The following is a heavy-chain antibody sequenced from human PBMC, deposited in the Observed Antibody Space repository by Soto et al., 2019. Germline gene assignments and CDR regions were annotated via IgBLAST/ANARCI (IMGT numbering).Heavy chain of an antibody. J-gene: IGHJ6*02. CDR3: ACCSGGSCFGMDV. D-gene: IGHD2-15*01. CDR2: ISSSSSYT. V-gene: IGHV3-11*06. Sequence: GGSLRLSCAASGFTFSDYYRSWIRQAPGKGREGVSYISSSSSYTNYADSVKGRFTISRDNAKNSLYLQMNSLRAEDTAVYYCACCSGGSCFGMDVWGQGTTVTVSS. CDR1: GFTFSDYY.